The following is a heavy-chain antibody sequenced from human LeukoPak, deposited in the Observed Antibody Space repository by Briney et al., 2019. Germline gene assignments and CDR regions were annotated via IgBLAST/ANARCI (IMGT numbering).Heavy chain of an antibody. CDR1: GYTFTSYG. D-gene: IGHD5-18*01. J-gene: IGHJ4*02. CDR3: ARDGRKYSYGYDPFDY. Sequence: ASVKVSCKASGYTFTSYGISWVRQAPGQGLEWMGWISAYNGNTNYAQKLQGRVTMTTDTSTSTAYMELRSLRSDDTAVYYCARDGRKYSYGYDPFDYWGQGTLVTVSS. CDR2: ISAYNGNT. V-gene: IGHV1-18*01.